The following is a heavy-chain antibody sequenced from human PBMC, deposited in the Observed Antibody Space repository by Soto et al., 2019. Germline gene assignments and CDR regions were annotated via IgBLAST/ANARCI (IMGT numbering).Heavy chain of an antibody. CDR3: ASSYYDFWSGPPRPISPRGPNYYYYGMDV. D-gene: IGHD3-3*01. V-gene: IGHV1-69*13. CDR2: IIPIFGTA. CDR1: GGGYGSRA. J-gene: IGHJ6*02. Sequence: GASVALCLAACGGGYGSRARRWVQQAPGQGLEWMGGIIPIFGTANYAQKFQGRVTITADESTSTAYMELSSLRSEDTAVYYCASSYYDFWSGPPRPISPRGPNYYYYGMDVWGQGTTVTVSS.